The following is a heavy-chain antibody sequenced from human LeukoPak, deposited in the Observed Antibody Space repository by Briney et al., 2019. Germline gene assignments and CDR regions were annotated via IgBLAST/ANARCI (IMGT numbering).Heavy chain of an antibody. Sequence: GGSLRLSCAASGFTFSSYAMHWVRQAPGKGLEWVAVIWYGGSNKYYADSVKGRFTISRDNSKNTLYLQMNSLRAEDTAVYYCAKGGIVGATTGYYYYMDVWGKGTTVTVSS. CDR2: IWYGGSNK. V-gene: IGHV3-30*02. CDR1: GFTFSSYA. D-gene: IGHD1-26*01. J-gene: IGHJ6*03. CDR3: AKGGIVGATTGYYYYMDV.